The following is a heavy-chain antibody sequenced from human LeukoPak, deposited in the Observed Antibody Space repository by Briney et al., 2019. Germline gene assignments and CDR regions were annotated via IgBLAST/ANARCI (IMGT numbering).Heavy chain of an antibody. Sequence: ASVKVSCKASGYDFTSVGITWVRRAPGQGLEWMGWISPYNGNTRYAQKFQGRVAMTTDTSTTTAYMELRGLRFNDTAVYYCARAGSGSGWYFDSWGQGTLVTVSS. V-gene: IGHV1-18*01. CDR3: ARAGSGSGWYFDS. J-gene: IGHJ4*02. CDR1: GYDFTSVG. D-gene: IGHD6-19*01. CDR2: ISPYNGNT.